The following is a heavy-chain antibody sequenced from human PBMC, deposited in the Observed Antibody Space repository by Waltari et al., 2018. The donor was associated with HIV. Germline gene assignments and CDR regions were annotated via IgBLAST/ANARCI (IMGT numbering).Heavy chain of an antibody. V-gene: IGHV3-15*01. D-gene: IGHD1-7*01. J-gene: IGHJ4*02. CDR3: TTEELRND. Sequence: EVQLVESGGGLVKPGGSLRLSGAASGFTFSNARMTWVSQAPGKGLWWVDRIKSKRDGGATDYFAHVKCRLIIAIDDSKNTLYLQMNSLKSEDTTGYYCTTEELRNDWGQGTLVTVSS. CDR2: IKSKRDGGAT. CDR1: GFTFSNAR.